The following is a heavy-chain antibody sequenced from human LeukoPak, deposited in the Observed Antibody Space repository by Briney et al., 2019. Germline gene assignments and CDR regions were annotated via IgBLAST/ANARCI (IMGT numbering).Heavy chain of an antibody. J-gene: IGHJ4*02. D-gene: IGHD2-8*01. V-gene: IGHV3-30-3*01. CDR2: ISYDGSNK. Sequence: GGSLRLSCAASGFTFSSYAMHWVRQAPGKGLEWVAVISYDGSNKYYADSVKGRFTISRDNSKNMLYLQMNSLRAEDTAVYYCAKDYCTNGVCYFDYWGQGTLVTVSS. CDR3: AKDYCTNGVCYFDY. CDR1: GFTFSSYA.